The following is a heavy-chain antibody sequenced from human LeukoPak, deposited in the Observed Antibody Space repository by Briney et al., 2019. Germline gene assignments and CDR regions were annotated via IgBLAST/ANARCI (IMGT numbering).Heavy chain of an antibody. CDR3: AGSRSSGYEDWFDP. CDR2: IYYSGST. J-gene: IGHJ5*02. Sequence: PSETLSLTCTVSGSSISSGGYYWSWIRQHPGKGLEWIGYIYYSGSTYYNPSLKRRMTISVDTSKNQFSLRLSSVTAADTAVYYCAGSRSSGYEDWFDPWGQGTLVTVSS. V-gene: IGHV4-31*03. CDR1: GSSISSGGYY. D-gene: IGHD6-19*01.